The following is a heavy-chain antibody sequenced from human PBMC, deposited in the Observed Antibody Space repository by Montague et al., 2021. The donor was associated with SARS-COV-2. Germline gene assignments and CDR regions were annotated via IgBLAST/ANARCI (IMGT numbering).Heavy chain of an antibody. CDR1: GGSISSYY. Sequence: SETLSLTCTVSGGSISSYYWSWIRQPPGKGLEWIGYIYYSGSTNYNPSLKSRVTISVDTSKNQFSLKLSSVTAADTAVYYCARDLGAYWGQGTLVTVSS. V-gene: IGHV4-59*13. CDR2: IYYSGST. J-gene: IGHJ4*02. CDR3: ARDLGAY.